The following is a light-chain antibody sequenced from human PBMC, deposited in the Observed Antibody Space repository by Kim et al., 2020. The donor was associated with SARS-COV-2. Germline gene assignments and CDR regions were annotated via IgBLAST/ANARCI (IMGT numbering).Light chain of an antibody. CDR1: QSISSY. J-gene: IGKJ3*01. Sequence: ASVGDRDTITCRASQSISSYLNWYQQKPGKAPKLLIYAASILQSVVPSRLSGSGSGTDFTLTISILQAEDFATYYCQQSYSILFTFGPGTKVDIK. CDR2: AAS. V-gene: IGKV1-39*01. CDR3: QQSYSILFT.